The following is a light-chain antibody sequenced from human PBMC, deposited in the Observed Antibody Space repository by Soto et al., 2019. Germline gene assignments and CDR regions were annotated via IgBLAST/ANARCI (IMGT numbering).Light chain of an antibody. V-gene: IGKV3-15*01. CDR2: GAS. Sequence: EIVMTQSPATLSVSPGERATLSCRASESISSNLAWHQQKPGQAPRLLIYGASTRATGIPARFSGSGSGTEFTLTINSLQSEDFAFYYCQQYNNWPPYTFGQGTQLEIK. CDR3: QQYNNWPPYT. J-gene: IGKJ2*01. CDR1: ESISSN.